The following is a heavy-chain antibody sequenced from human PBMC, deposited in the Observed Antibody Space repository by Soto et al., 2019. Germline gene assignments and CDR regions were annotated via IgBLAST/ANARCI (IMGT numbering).Heavy chain of an antibody. Sequence: EVQLVETGGGLIQPGGSLRLSCAASGFTVSSNYMSWVRQAPGKGLEWVSVIYSGGSTYYADSVKGRFTISRDNSKNTLYLQMNSLRAEDTAVYYCAREGYCSSTSCFTGYYYGMDVWGQGTTVTVSS. CDR1: GFTVSSNY. V-gene: IGHV3-53*02. CDR2: IYSGGST. D-gene: IGHD2-2*01. CDR3: AREGYCSSTSCFTGYYYGMDV. J-gene: IGHJ6*02.